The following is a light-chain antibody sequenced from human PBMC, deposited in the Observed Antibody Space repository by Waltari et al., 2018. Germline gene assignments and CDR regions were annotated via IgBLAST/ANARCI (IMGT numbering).Light chain of an antibody. CDR3: QVWDTTSDHVV. CDR2: EDT. CDR1: SIGSKS. J-gene: IGLJ3*02. V-gene: IGLV3-21*02. Sequence: SYVLTQPPSVSVAPGQTAKITCGGNSIGSKSVHWYQQRPGQAPVLVVYEDTERPSGIPERFSGSNSGDAATLTINSVEAGDDADYYCQVWDTTSDHVVFGGGTALTVL.